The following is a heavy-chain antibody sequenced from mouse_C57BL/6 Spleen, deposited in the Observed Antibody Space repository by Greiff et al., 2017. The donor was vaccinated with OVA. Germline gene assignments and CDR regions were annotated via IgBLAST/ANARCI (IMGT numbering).Heavy chain of an antibody. Sequence: QVQLQQSGAELVRPGTSVKVSCKASGYAFTNYLIEWVKQRPGQGLEWIGVLNPGSGGTNYNEKFKGKATLTADKSSSTAYMQLSSLTSEDSAVYFCARTSLRRDYAMDYWGQGTSVTVSS. CDR3: ARTSLRRDYAMDY. J-gene: IGHJ4*01. V-gene: IGHV1-54*01. CDR2: LNPGSGGT. CDR1: GYAFTNYL. D-gene: IGHD2-12*01.